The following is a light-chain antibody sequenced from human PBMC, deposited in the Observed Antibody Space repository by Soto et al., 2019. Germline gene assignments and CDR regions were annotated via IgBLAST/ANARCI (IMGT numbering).Light chain of an antibody. Sequence: DIVMTQSPDSLAVSLGERATINCKSSQSVLYSPNNKNSLAWYQQKPGQPPKLFIYWASIRESGVPDRFSSSWSGTDFTLTISSLQAEDVAVYYCQQYYRTPPTFGQGTKVEIK. V-gene: IGKV4-1*01. CDR3: QQYYRTPPT. CDR2: WAS. CDR1: QSVLYSPNNKNS. J-gene: IGKJ1*01.